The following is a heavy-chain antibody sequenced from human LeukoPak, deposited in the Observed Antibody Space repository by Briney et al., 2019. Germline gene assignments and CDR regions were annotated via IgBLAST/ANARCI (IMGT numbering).Heavy chain of an antibody. J-gene: IGHJ4*02. CDR3: ARDPDYYDSRVVDF. CDR2: ISGSGDTT. D-gene: IGHD3-22*01. Sequence: GGSLRLSCVASGFTFSSYAMNWIRKGPGKGLEWVSIISGSGDTTYYADSVKGRFTISRDNSKNTLYLQMDNLRTEDTAMYYCARDPDYYDSRVVDFWGQGTRVTVSS. CDR1: GFTFSSYA. V-gene: IGHV3-23*01.